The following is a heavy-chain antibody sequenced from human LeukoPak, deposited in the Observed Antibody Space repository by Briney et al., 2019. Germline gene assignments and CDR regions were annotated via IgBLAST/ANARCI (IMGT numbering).Heavy chain of an antibody. D-gene: IGHD2-8*01. V-gene: IGHV3-21*01. CDR3: ASSSRGYARVDY. CDR1: GFTLSSYS. Sequence: GSLRLSCAASGFTLSSYSMNWVRQAPGKGLEWVSSISSSRSYIYYADSVKGRFTISRDNAKNSLYLQMNSLRAEDTAVYYCASSSRGYARVDYWGQGTLVTVSS. CDR2: ISSSRSYI. J-gene: IGHJ4*02.